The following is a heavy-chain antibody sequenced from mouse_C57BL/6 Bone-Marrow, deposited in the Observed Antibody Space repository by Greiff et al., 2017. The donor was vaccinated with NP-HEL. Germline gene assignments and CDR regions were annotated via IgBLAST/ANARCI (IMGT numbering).Heavy chain of an antibody. J-gene: IGHJ3*01. CDR2: IDPSDSYT. D-gene: IGHD1-1*01. CDR3: ARGDYSWFAY. CDR1: GYTFTSYW. V-gene: IGHV1-69*01. Sequence: QVQLKQPGAELVMPGASVKLSCKASGYTFTSYWMHWVKQRPGQGLEWIGEIDPSDSYTNYNQKFKGKSTLTVDKSSSTAYMQLSSLTSEDSAVYSCARGDYSWFAYWGQGTLVTVSA.